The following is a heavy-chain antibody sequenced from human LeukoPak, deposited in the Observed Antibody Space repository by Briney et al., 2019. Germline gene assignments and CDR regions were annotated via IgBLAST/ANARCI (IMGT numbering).Heavy chain of an antibody. Sequence: GGSLRLSCAASGFTFSSYSMNWVCQAPGKGLEWVSSISSSSSYIYYADSVKGRFTISRDNAKNSLYLQMNSLRAEDTAVYYCARDDFLTGYGDYYYGMDVWGQGTTVTVSS. V-gene: IGHV3-21*01. D-gene: IGHD3-9*01. CDR3: ARDDFLTGYGDYYYGMDV. CDR2: ISSSSSYI. J-gene: IGHJ6*02. CDR1: GFTFSSYS.